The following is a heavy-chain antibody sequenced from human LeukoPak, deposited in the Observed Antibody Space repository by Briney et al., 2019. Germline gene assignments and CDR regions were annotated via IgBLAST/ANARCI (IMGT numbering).Heavy chain of an antibody. CDR2: IYDSGST. Sequence: SETLSLTCTVSGGSTSSSTYYWDWIRQPPGKGLEWIGNIYDSGSTHYNPSLESRVTISVDTSKNQFSLKLTSVTAADTAVYYCARGYDYVWGSHRALGYWGQGTLVTVSS. J-gene: IGHJ4*02. CDR1: GGSTSSSTYY. V-gene: IGHV4-39*07. CDR3: ARGYDYVWGSHRALGY. D-gene: IGHD3-16*02.